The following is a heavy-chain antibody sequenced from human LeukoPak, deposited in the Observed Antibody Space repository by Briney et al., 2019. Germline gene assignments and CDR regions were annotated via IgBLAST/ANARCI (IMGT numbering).Heavy chain of an antibody. Sequence: GGSLRLSCAASGFTFSSYAMHWVRQAPGKGLEWAAVISYDGSNKYYADSVKGRFAISRDNSKNTLYLQMNSLRAEDTAVYYCARIQDYYYYMDVWGKGTTVTVSS. J-gene: IGHJ6*03. CDR1: GFTFSSYA. V-gene: IGHV3-30*09. D-gene: IGHD5-18*01. CDR3: ARIQDYYYYMDV. CDR2: ISYDGSNK.